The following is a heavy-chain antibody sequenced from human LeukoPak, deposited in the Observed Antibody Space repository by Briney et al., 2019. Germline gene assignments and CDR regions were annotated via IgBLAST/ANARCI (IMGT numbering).Heavy chain of an antibody. Sequence: GASVKVSCKASGGTFSSYAISWVRQAPGQGLEWMGGIIPIFGTANYAQKFQGRVTITADESTSTAYMELSSLRSEDTAVYYCARETITMVRGVIIWGGYYFDYWGQGTLVTVSS. CDR2: IIPIFGTA. CDR3: ARETITMVRGVIIWGGYYFDY. J-gene: IGHJ4*02. V-gene: IGHV1-69*13. D-gene: IGHD3-10*01. CDR1: GGTFSSYA.